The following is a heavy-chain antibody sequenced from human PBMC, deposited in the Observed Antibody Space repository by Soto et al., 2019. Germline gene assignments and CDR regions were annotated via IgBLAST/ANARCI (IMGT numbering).Heavy chain of an antibody. Sequence: PGESLKISCQGSVYSFTNYWISWLRQMPGKGLEWMGRIDPSDSYTNYSPSFQGHVTISADKSISTAYLQWSSLKASDTAMYYCARTSMQSRGYSYGHGGMDVWGQGTTVTVSS. CDR1: VYSFTNYW. CDR3: ARTSMQSRGYSYGHGGMDV. CDR2: IDPSDSYT. J-gene: IGHJ6*02. D-gene: IGHD5-18*01. V-gene: IGHV5-10-1*01.